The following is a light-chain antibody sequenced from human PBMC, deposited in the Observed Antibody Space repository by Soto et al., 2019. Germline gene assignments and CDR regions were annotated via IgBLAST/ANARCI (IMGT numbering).Light chain of an antibody. Sequence: DIVMTQSPLSLPVTPGEPASISCRSSQSLLQTNGYNYLDWYLQKPGQSPQLLIYLGSSRASGVPDRFSGSGSGTDFTLKISRVEAEDVGVYYCMQSRQPPRTFGHGTKVDIK. CDR1: QSLLQTNGYNY. CDR2: LGS. CDR3: MQSRQPPRT. V-gene: IGKV2-28*01. J-gene: IGKJ3*01.